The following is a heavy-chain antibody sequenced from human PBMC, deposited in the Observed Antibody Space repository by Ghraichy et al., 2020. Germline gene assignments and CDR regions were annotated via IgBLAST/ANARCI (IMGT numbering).Heavy chain of an antibody. D-gene: IGHD6-13*01. V-gene: IGHV4-34*01. CDR2: INHSGST. CDR1: GGSFSGYY. Sequence: SQTISLTCAVYGGSFSGYYWSWIRQPPGKGLEWIGEINHSGSTNYNPSLKSRVTISVDTSKNQFSLKLSSVTAADTAVYYCARYYSSSWDFDYWGQGTLVTVSS. CDR3: ARYYSSSWDFDY. J-gene: IGHJ4*02.